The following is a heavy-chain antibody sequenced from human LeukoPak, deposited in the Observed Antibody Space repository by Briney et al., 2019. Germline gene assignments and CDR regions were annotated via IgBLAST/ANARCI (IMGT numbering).Heavy chain of an antibody. CDR3: TRDDGLVF. V-gene: IGHV3-72*01. CDR1: GFTFSDHF. Sequence: GGSLRLSCAASGFTFSDHFMDWVRQAQGKWLEWVGRTRNKANSYTTEYAASVKGRFTISRDDSKNSLYLQMNSLRTEDTAVYYCTRDDGLVFWGQGTLVTVSS. CDR2: TRNKANSYTT. D-gene: IGHD2-8*01. J-gene: IGHJ4*02.